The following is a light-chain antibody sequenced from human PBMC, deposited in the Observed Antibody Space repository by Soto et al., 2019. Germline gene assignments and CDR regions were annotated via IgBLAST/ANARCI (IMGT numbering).Light chain of an antibody. CDR3: SAWDDSLSAYV. J-gene: IGLJ1*01. CDR2: HNY. CDR1: SSNIGSDF. Sequence: QSALTQPPSASGTPGQRVTISCSGSSSNIGSDFVYWYQQLPGTAPKLLIYHNYQRPSGVPDRFSGSKSGTSGSLAISDLRSEAEADYYCSAWDDSLSAYVFGAGTKLTVL. V-gene: IGLV1-47*01.